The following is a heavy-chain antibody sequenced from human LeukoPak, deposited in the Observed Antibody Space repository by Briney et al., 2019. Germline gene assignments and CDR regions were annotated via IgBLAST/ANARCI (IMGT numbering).Heavy chain of an antibody. D-gene: IGHD4-17*01. CDR2: MSSDGSKK. J-gene: IGHJ4*02. CDR1: GFTFSSYA. CDR3: AKKFTGTTVISGDHFDY. V-gene: IGHV3-30-3*02. Sequence: PGGSLRLSCAASGFTFSSYAMHWVRQAPGKGLEWVAVMSSDGSKKYYADSVKGRFTISRDNSKNTLYLQMNSLRAEDTAVYYCAKKFTGTTVISGDHFDYWGQGTLVTVSS.